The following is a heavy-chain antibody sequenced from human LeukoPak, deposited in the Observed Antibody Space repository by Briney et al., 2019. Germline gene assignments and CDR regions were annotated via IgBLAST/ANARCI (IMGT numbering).Heavy chain of an antibody. Sequence: SETLSLTCAVYGGSFSGYYWSWIRQPPGKGLEWIGEINHRGSTNYNPSLKSRVTISVDTSKNQFSLKPSSVTAVDTAVYYCARRGVVRGVISHFDYWGQGTLVTVSS. V-gene: IGHV4-34*01. CDR3: ARRGVVRGVISHFDY. CDR2: INHRGST. J-gene: IGHJ4*02. CDR1: GGSFSGYY. D-gene: IGHD3-10*01.